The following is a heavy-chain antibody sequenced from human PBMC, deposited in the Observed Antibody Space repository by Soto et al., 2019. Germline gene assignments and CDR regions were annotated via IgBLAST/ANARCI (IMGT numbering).Heavy chain of an antibody. CDR1: GFTFDSYA. CDR2: IGPSSSET. CDR3: ARDHRWAFDY. V-gene: IGHV3-48*02. J-gene: IGHJ4*02. D-gene: IGHD3-16*01. Sequence: EVQLVESGGGLGQPGGYLRLSCVASGFTFDSYAMNWVRQAPGKGLEWISWIGPSSSETEYSDSVQGRFTISRDNAKNLLYLQMNRLKDEDTAVYYCARDHRWAFDYWGQGALVTVTS.